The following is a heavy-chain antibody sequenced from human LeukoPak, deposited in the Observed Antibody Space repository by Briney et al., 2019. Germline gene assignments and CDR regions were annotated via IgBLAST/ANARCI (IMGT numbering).Heavy chain of an antibody. Sequence: GGSLRPSCAASGFTFSSYSMNWVRQAPGKGLEWVSYISSSSSTIYYADSVKGRFTISRDNAKNSLYLQMNSLRAEDTAVYYCATETTVTTSWYFDLWGRGTLVTVSS. CDR2: ISSSSSTI. D-gene: IGHD4-17*01. J-gene: IGHJ2*01. CDR1: GFTFSSYS. V-gene: IGHV3-48*04. CDR3: ATETTVTTSWYFDL.